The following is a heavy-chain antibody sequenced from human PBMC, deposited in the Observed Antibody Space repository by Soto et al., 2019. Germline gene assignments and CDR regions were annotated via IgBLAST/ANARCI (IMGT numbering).Heavy chain of an antibody. CDR3: AKEYYGDYYFDY. Sequence: GGSLRLSCAASGFTFSSYGMHWVRQAPGKGLEWVAVISYDGSNKYYADSVKGRFTISRDNSKNTLYLQMNSLRAEDTAVYYCAKEYYGDYYFDYWGQGTLVTV. CDR1: GFTFSSYG. V-gene: IGHV3-30*18. CDR2: ISYDGSNK. D-gene: IGHD4-17*01. J-gene: IGHJ4*02.